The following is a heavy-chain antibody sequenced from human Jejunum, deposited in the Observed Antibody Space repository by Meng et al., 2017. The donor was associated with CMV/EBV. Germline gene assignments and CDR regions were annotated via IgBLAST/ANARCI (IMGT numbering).Heavy chain of an antibody. CDR2: IYWNDDK. CDR1: LKTKRVG. Sequence: LKTKRVGVAGIRQPPGKALEWLEQIYWNDDKRYSQFLKSRLSITKDTSKNQVVLTMTNMDPVDTATYYCARLEMVLVPPSILIDSWGQGTLVTVSS. CDR3: ARLEMVLVPPSILIDS. V-gene: IGHV2-5*01. D-gene: IGHD5-24*01. J-gene: IGHJ4*02.